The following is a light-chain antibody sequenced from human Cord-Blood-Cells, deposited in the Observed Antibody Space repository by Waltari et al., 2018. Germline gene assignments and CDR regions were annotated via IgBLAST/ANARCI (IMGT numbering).Light chain of an antibody. Sequence: MTQSRLSLPVTPGEPASISCSSRQSLLHSKGYNYLDWYLQKPGQSPQLLIYLGSSRACGVPERLSGSGSGTDFTLKISRVEAEDVGVYYCMQALQTPWTFGQGTKVEIK. CDR2: LGS. J-gene: IGKJ1*01. CDR3: MQALQTPWT. V-gene: IGKV2-28*01. CDR1: QSLLHSKGYNY.